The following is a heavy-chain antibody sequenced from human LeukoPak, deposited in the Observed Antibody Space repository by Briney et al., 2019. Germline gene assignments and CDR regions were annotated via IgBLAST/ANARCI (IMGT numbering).Heavy chain of an antibody. J-gene: IGHJ6*02. CDR3: ARDSFDYQYCYGMDV. CDR2: ISSDGRST. V-gene: IGHV3-74*01. Sequence: PGGSLRLSCAASGFTFRNYWMHWVRQAPGKGLVWVSRISSDGRSTSYADSVKGRFTVSRDNAKNTLYLQMNSLGAEDTAVYYCARDSFDYQYCYGMDVWGQGTTVTVSS. CDR1: GFTFRNYW.